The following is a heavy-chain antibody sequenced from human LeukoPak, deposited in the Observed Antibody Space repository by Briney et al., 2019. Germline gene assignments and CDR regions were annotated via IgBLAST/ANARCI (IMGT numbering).Heavy chain of an antibody. Sequence: PGGSLRLSCAASGFTFSSYWMGWIRQPPGKGLEWIGYTYYSGSSNYNPSLKSRVSISVDTSKNHYSLKLSSVTAADTAVYYCASYFYCSSASCHESSYYFDYWGQGALVTVSS. V-gene: IGHV4-59*08. CDR1: GFTFSSYW. CDR2: TYYSGSS. D-gene: IGHD2-2*01. CDR3: ASYFYCSSASCHESSYYFDY. J-gene: IGHJ4*02.